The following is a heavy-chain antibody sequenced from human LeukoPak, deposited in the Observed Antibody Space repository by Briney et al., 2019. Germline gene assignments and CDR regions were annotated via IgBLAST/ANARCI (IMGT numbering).Heavy chain of an antibody. CDR1: GFTFSSYG. V-gene: IGHV3-30*03. CDR2: ISYDGSNK. J-gene: IGHJ4*02. Sequence: PGRSLRLSCAASGFTFSSYGMPWVRQAPGKGLEWVAVISYDGSNKYYADSVKGRFTISRDNSKNTLYLQMNSLRAEDTAVYYCARENPTSLSFDYWGQGTLVTVSS. CDR3: ARENPTSLSFDY. D-gene: IGHD1-14*01.